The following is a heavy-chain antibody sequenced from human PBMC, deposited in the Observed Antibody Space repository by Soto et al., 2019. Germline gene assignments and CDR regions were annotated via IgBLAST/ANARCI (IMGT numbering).Heavy chain of an antibody. CDR1: GGSFSGYY. CDR2: INHSGSP. J-gene: IGHJ4*02. Sequence: QVQLQQWGAGLLKPSETLSLTCAVYGGSFSGYYWSWIRQPPGKGLEWIGEINHSGSPNYNPSLKSRVTISVDTSKNQFALKLSSVTAADTAVYYCAGLGDSGLDYWGQGTLVTVSS. V-gene: IGHV4-34*01. CDR3: AGLGDSGLDY. D-gene: IGHD5-12*01.